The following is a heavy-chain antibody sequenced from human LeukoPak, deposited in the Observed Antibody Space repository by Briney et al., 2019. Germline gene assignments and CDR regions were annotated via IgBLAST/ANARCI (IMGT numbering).Heavy chain of an antibody. CDR2: ISYDGSNK. Sequence: GGSLRLSCAASGFTFSSYGMHWVRQAPGKGLEWVAVISYDGSNKYYADSVKGRFTISRDNSKNTLYLQMNSLRAEDTAVYYCAKDLIAARPLGYYYMDVWGKGTTVTVSS. J-gene: IGHJ6*03. CDR1: GFTFSSYG. CDR3: AKDLIAARPLGYYYMDV. V-gene: IGHV3-30*18. D-gene: IGHD6-6*01.